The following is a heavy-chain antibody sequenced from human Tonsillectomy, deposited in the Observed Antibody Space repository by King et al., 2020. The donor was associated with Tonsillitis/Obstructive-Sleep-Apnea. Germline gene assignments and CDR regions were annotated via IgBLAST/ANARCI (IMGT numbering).Heavy chain of an antibody. CDR1: GGSISSGGYY. Sequence: QLQESGPGLVKPSQTLSLTCTVSGGSISSGGYYWTWIRQHPGKGLEWIGCISYSGSTYYNPSLKSLVSISVATSKNQFSLKLSSVTAADTAIYYCARAARIAAAGASFDYWGQGTLVTVSS. D-gene: IGHD6-13*01. V-gene: IGHV4-31*01. CDR3: ARAARIAAAGASFDY. J-gene: IGHJ4*02. CDR2: ISYSGST.